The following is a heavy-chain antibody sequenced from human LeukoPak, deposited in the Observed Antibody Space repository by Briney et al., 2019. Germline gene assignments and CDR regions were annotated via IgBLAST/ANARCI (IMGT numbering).Heavy chain of an antibody. V-gene: IGHV3-21*01. CDR2: MSVSSGLI. CDR3: AREFAGSASGAGY. J-gene: IGHJ4*02. D-gene: IGHD1-26*01. Sequence: KPGGSLRLSCAASGFNFSSYSMNWVRQAPGKGLEGVSSMSVSSGLIYYADSVKGRFTISRDNAKSSLYLQMNRLRVEDTAVYYCAREFAGSASGAGYWGQGTLVTVSS. CDR1: GFNFSSYS.